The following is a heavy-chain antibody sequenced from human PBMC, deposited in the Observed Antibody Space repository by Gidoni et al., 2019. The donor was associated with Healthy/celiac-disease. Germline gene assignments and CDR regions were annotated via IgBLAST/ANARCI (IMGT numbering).Heavy chain of an antibody. J-gene: IGHJ6*02. CDR3: ARGRSIAAAGTVQYDYYGMDV. V-gene: IGHV4-34*01. Sequence: QVQLQQRGAGLLKPSDTLSLTCAVHGGSFSGYYWSWIRQPPGKGLEWIGEINHSGSNNYNPTLKSRVTISVDTSKNQFSLKLSSVTAADTAVYYCARGRSIAAAGTVQYDYYGMDVWGQGTTVTVSS. D-gene: IGHD6-13*01. CDR2: INHSGSN. CDR1: GGSFSGYY.